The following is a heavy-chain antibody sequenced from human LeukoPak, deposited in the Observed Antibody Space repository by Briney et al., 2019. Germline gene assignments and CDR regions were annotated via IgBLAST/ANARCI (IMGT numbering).Heavy chain of an antibody. J-gene: IGHJ4*02. CDR3: AKQWLVSSEVDY. Sequence: GGSLRLSCAASGFTLSSYAMSWVRQAPGKGLEWVSAISGSGGSTYYADSVKGRFTISRDNSKNTLYLQMNSLRAEDTAVYYCAKQWLVSSEVDYWGQGTLVTVSS. CDR1: GFTLSSYA. D-gene: IGHD6-19*01. CDR2: ISGSGGST. V-gene: IGHV3-23*01.